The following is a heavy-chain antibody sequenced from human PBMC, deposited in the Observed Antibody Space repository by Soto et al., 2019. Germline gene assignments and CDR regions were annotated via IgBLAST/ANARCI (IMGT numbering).Heavy chain of an antibody. Sequence: QVQLVQSGAEVKKPGSSVKVSCKASGGTFSSYTISWVRQAPGQGLEWMGRIIPILGIANYAQKFQGRVTITADKSTSTAYMELSSLRSEDTAVYYCARSTTGTTDYYYYYYMDVWGNGTTVTVSS. J-gene: IGHJ6*03. D-gene: IGHD1-1*01. CDR3: ARSTTGTTDYYYYYYMDV. CDR1: GGTFSSYT. V-gene: IGHV1-69*02. CDR2: IIPILGIA.